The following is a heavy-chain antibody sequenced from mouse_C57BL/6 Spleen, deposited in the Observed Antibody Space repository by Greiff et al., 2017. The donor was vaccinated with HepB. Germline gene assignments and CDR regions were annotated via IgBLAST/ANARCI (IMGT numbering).Heavy chain of an antibody. CDR3: ARATARLYYDLYYFDY. CDR2: IDPSDSET. D-gene: IGHD1-1*02. V-gene: IGHV1-52*01. J-gene: IGHJ2*01. CDR1: GYTFTSYW. Sequence: QVQLQQPGAELVRPGSSVKLSCKASGYTFTSYWMHWVKQRPIQGLEWIGNIDPSDSETHYNQKFKDKATLTVDKSSSTAYMQLSSLTSEDSAVYYCARATARLYYDLYYFDYWGQGTTLTVSS.